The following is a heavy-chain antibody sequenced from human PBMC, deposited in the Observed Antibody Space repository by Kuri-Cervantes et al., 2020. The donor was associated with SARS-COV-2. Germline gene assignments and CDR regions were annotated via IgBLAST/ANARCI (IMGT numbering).Heavy chain of an antibody. D-gene: IGHD3-9*01. J-gene: IGHJ4*02. CDR3: ARTPTYYDILTGYYSGPIFH. Sequence: SQTLSLTCAVSGGSISSGGYSWSWIRQPPGKGLEWIGYIYHSGSTYSNPSLKSRVTISKDTSKNQFSLKLSSVTAADTAVYYYARTPTYYDILTGYYSGPIFHWGQGTLVTVSS. CDR2: IYHSGST. V-gene: IGHV4-30-2*01. CDR1: GGSISSGGYS.